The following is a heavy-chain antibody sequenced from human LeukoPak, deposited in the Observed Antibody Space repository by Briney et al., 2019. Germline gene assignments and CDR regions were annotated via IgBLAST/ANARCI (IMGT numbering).Heavy chain of an antibody. V-gene: IGHV3-23*01. D-gene: IGHD2-2*01. Sequence: GGSLRLSCAASGFTFSSYAMSWVRQAPGKGLEWVSAISGSGGSTYYADSVKGRFTISRDNSKNTPYLQMDSLRTEDTAVYYCARDRSTRKYYYYYGMDVWGQGTTVTVSS. CDR3: ARDRSTRKYYYYYGMDV. CDR1: GFTFSSYA. J-gene: IGHJ6*02. CDR2: ISGSGGST.